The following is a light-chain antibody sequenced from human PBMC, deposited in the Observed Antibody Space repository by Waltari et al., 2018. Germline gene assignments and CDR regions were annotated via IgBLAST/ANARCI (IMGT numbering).Light chain of an antibody. CDR3: SSYTSSSIVV. CDR1: SSDVGGYNY. Sequence: QSALTQPASVSASPGQPITISCTGTSSDVGGYNYVSWYQKHPGKAPKLILYDVNKRPSGVSNRFSGSKSGNTASLTISGLQAEDKADYYCSSYTSSSIVVFGGGTKLTVL. CDR2: DVN. J-gene: IGLJ2*01. V-gene: IGLV2-14*01.